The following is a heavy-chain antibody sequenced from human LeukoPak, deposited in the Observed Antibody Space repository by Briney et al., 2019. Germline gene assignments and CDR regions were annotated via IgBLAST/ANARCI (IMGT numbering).Heavy chain of an antibody. D-gene: IGHD3-22*01. CDR3: AKEIDTSGYSPFDY. V-gene: IGHV3-30*02. CDR1: GFTFSNYG. CDR2: IRYDGSNK. Sequence: PGGSLRLSCAASGFTFSNYGMLWVRQAPGKGLEWVAFIRYDGSNKYYVASVKGRFTISRDNSKNTLYLQVNSLRAEGTAVYYCAKEIDTSGYSPFDYWGQGTLVTVSS. J-gene: IGHJ4*02.